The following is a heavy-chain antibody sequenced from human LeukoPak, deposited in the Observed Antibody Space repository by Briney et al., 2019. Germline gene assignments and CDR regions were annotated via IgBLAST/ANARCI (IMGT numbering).Heavy chain of an antibody. J-gene: IGHJ4*02. Sequence: PGGSLRLSCEAPGFTFSYYAMSWVRQAPGKGLAWVSVISSSADSTYYADSVKGRFTISRDNSKNTLYLQMNSLRAEDTAVYYCAKPLEKYTYGGNFDYWGQGILVTVSS. V-gene: IGHV3-23*01. CDR3: AKPLEKYTYGGNFDY. CDR1: GFTFSYYA. D-gene: IGHD4-23*01. CDR2: ISSSADST.